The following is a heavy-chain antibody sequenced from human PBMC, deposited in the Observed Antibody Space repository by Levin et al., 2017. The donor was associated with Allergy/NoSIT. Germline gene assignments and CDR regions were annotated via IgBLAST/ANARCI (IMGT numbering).Heavy chain of an antibody. J-gene: IGHJ6*02. CDR1: GGSISSSSYY. V-gene: IGHV4-39*07. CDR2: IYYSGST. D-gene: IGHD3-3*01. Sequence: PSETLSLTCTVSGGSISSSSYYWGWIRQPPGKGLEWIGSIYYSGSTYYNPSLKSRVTISVDTSKNQFSLKLSSVTAADTAVYYCARDGGHDYDVGSGYWQVLYYDGMDGWGQGTTVTVS. CDR3: ARDGGHDYDVGSGYWQVLYYDGMDG.